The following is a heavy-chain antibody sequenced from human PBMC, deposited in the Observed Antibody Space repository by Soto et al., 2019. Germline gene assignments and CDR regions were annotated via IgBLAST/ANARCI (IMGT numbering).Heavy chain of an antibody. CDR1: GGSISSYY. CDR2: IYYSGST. D-gene: IGHD3-3*01. J-gene: IGHJ4*02. CDR3: ARRSGKGIDY. Sequence: PSETLSLTCTVSGGSISSYYWSWIRQPPGKGLEWIGYIYYSGSTNYNPSLKSRVTISVDTSKNQFSLKLSSVTAADTAVYYCARRSGKGIDYWGQGTLVTVSS. V-gene: IGHV4-59*01.